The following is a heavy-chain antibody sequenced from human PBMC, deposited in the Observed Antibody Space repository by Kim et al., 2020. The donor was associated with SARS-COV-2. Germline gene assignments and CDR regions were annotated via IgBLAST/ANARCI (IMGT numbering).Heavy chain of an antibody. J-gene: IGHJ5*02. V-gene: IGHV3-21*05. CDR1: GFALSSYS. D-gene: IGHD3-9*01. CDR3: ARDFDWALDL. Sequence: GGSLRLSCVASGFALSSYSMNWVRQAPGKGLEWLSYISADDIYYADSVTGRFTISRDNAKNALYLQMHSLRDGDTAAYFCARDFDWALDLCGQGTLVTVS. CDR2: ISADDI.